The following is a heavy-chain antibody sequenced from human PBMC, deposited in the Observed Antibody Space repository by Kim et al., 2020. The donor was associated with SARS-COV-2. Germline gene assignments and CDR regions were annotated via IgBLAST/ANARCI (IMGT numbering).Heavy chain of an antibody. CDR1: GFIVSHTY. Sequence: GGSLRLSCAASGFIVSHTYMSWVRQAPGKGLEWVSVIYSGDTTYYADAVKGRFIPSRVNSKNTIYLQLNSLIAEDTAVYYCAAAGTPLKVGDFWGQGTLVPVSS. D-gene: IGHD6-13*01. CDR2: IYSGDTT. CDR3: AAAGTPLKVGDF. V-gene: IGHV3-53*01. J-gene: IGHJ4*02.